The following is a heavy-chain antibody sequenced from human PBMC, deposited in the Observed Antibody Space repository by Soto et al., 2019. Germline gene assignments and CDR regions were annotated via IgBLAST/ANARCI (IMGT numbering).Heavy chain of an antibody. CDR1: GGTFNNYA. Sequence: QVQLVQSGAEVKRPGSSVKVSCKASGGTFNNYALSWLRQAPGQGLEWLGGIIPIFNSANYAQKFQGRVTITPDYCKSTAYMVLRSLKPDDIAIYYCAREEKVASYSFDFWGQGSMVTVSS. J-gene: IGHJ4*02. CDR3: AREEKVASYSFDF. D-gene: IGHD5-12*01. V-gene: IGHV1-69*01. CDR2: IIPIFNSA.